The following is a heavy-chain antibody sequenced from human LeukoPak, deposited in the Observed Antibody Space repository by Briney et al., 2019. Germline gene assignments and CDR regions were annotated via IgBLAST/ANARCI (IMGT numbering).Heavy chain of an antibody. J-gene: IGHJ4*02. CDR1: GFTFSSYW. Sequence: GGSLRLSCAASGFTFSSYWMHWVRQGPGKGLEWVSGIHRNGDSTGYADSVKGRFTISRDNAKNTLYLQMNSLRAEDTAVYYCARHLNYYLDYWGQGTLVTVSS. CDR2: IHRNGDST. D-gene: IGHD3-10*01. V-gene: IGHV3-74*01. CDR3: ARHLNYYLDY.